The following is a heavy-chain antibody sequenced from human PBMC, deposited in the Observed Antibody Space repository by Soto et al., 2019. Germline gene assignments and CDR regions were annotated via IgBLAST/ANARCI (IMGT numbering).Heavy chain of an antibody. Sequence: SETLSLTCAVSSGSISSSNWWSWVRQPPGKGLEWIGEIYHSGSTNYNPSLKSRVTISVDKSKNQFSLKLSSVTAADTAVYYCARAPVCSGGSCHTDYYYYYMDVWGKGTTVTVSS. V-gene: IGHV4-4*02. CDR2: IYHSGST. CDR3: ARAPVCSGGSCHTDYYYYYMDV. D-gene: IGHD2-15*01. J-gene: IGHJ6*03. CDR1: SGSISSSNW.